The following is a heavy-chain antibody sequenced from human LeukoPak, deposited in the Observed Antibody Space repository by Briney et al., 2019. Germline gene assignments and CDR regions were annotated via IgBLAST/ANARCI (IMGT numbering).Heavy chain of an antibody. CDR3: ARGPAFGGVIVWY. V-gene: IGHV3-66*01. D-gene: IGHD3-16*02. Sequence: GGSLRLSHAVSGLPDRSNYMSWVRQAPRKGLEWVSVIYSGGSTYYADSVKGRFTISRDNSKNTLCLQMNSLRAEDTAVYCCARGPAFGGVIVWYWGQGTLVTVSS. J-gene: IGHJ4*02. CDR1: GLPDRSNY. CDR2: IYSGGST.